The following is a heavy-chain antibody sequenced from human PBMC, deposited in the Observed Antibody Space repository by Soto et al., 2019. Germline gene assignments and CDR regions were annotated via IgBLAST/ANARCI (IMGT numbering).Heavy chain of an antibody. Sequence: QVQLVESGGGVGQPGRSLRLSCAASGFTFTNYAMHWVRQAPGKGLEWVAVISNDGNTSYYAESVKGRFSISRDNLNNTLYVQVNTLITEATAVYYCASSPTSASGSPIAYWGQGTLVSVSS. V-gene: IGHV3-30*04. J-gene: IGHJ4*02. CDR1: GFTFTNYA. D-gene: IGHD5-12*01. CDR3: ASSPTSASGSPIAY. CDR2: ISNDGNTS.